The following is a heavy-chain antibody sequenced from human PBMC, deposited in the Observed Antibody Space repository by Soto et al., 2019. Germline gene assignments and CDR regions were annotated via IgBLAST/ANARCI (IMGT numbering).Heavy chain of an antibody. CDR1: GGSFSGYY. J-gene: IGHJ5*02. Sequence: SETLSLTCAVYGGSFSGYYWSWIRQPPGKGLEWIGEINHSGSTNYNPSLKSRVTISVDTSKNHFSLKLSSVTAADTAVYYCARVKLLWFGELSYNWFDPWGQGTLVTVSS. V-gene: IGHV4-34*01. CDR2: INHSGST. CDR3: ARVKLLWFGELSYNWFDP. D-gene: IGHD3-10*01.